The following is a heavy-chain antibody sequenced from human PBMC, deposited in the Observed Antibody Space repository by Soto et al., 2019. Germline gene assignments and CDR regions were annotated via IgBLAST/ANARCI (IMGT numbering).Heavy chain of an antibody. D-gene: IGHD1-26*01. CDR3: ARDLSGGNYYYHGLDV. V-gene: IGHV3-21*01. J-gene: IGHJ6*02. CDR1: GFTFSDYD. Sequence: GGSLRLSCAASGFTFSDYDMTWVRQAPGKGLEWVSSITSNSIYKYSADSLKGRFTISRDNAKNTLFLQINSLRAEDTAVYYCARDLSGGNYYYHGLDVWGQGTTVTVSS. CDR2: ITSNSIYK.